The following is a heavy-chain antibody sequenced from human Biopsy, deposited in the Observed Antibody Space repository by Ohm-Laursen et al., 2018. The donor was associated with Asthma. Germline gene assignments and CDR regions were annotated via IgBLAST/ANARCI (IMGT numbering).Heavy chain of an antibody. D-gene: IGHD4-17*01. Sequence: ASVKVSCKISGYSLTDLSMHWVRQAPGQGLEWMGGHDHEEGGTVSARRFQGRVTMTEDTSTDTAHMELSSLSSDDTAVYYCASDFPKDYVRYNFQFWGQGTLVTVSS. CDR3: ASDFPKDYVRYNFQF. J-gene: IGHJ4*02. V-gene: IGHV1-24*01. CDR2: HDHEEGGT. CDR1: GYSLTDLS.